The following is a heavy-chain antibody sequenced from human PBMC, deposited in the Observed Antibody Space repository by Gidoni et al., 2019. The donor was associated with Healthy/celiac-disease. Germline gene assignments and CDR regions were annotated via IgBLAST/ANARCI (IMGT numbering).Heavy chain of an antibody. CDR3: ARDGAHCSSTSCYLYYYGMDV. CDR2: INPNSGGT. V-gene: IGHV1-2*02. Sequence: QVQLVQSGAEVKKPGASVKVSCKASGYTFTGYYMHWVRQAPGQGLEWMGWINPNSGGTNYAQKFQGRVTMTRDTSISTAYMELSRLRSDDTAVYYCARDGAHCSSTSCYLYYYGMDVWGQGTTVTVSS. CDR1: GYTFTGYY. D-gene: IGHD2-2*01. J-gene: IGHJ6*02.